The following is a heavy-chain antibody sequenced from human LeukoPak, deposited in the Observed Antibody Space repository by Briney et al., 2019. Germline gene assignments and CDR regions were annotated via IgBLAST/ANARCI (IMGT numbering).Heavy chain of an antibody. CDR2: INPNSGGT. J-gene: IGHJ4*02. D-gene: IGHD2-21*02. CDR3: ARTSYCGGDCYSRLHFDY. CDR1: GYTFTGYY. Sequence: ASVKVSCKASGYTFTGYYMHWVRQAPGQGLEWMGWINPNSGGTNYAQKFQGRVTMTRDTSISTAYMELSRLRSDDTAVYYRARTSYCGGDCYSRLHFDYWGQGTLVTVSS. V-gene: IGHV1-2*02.